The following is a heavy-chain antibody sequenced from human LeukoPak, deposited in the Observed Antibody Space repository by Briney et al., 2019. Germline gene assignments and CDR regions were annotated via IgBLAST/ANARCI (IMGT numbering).Heavy chain of an antibody. Sequence: GGSLRLSCAASGFTFSSYSMNWVRQAPGKGLEWVSSISSSSSYIYYADSVKGRFTISRDNAKNSLYLQMNSLRAEDTAVYYCARVLNIVATIGAFDIWGQGTMVTVS. CDR1: GFTFSSYS. CDR2: ISSSSSYI. V-gene: IGHV3-21*01. D-gene: IGHD5-12*01. CDR3: ARVLNIVATIGAFDI. J-gene: IGHJ3*02.